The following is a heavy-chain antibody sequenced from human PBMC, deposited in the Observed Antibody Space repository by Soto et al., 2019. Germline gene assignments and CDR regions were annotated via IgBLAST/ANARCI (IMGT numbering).Heavy chain of an antibody. CDR1: GGSISSYY. Sequence: SETLSLTCTVSGGSISSYYWSWIRQPPGKGLEWIGYIYYSGSTNYNPSLKSRVTISVDTSKNQFSLKLSSVTAADTAVYYCARGYYDILTDYFNYWGQGSLVTVSS. J-gene: IGHJ4*02. V-gene: IGHV4-59*01. D-gene: IGHD3-9*01. CDR2: IYYSGST. CDR3: ARGYYDILTDYFNY.